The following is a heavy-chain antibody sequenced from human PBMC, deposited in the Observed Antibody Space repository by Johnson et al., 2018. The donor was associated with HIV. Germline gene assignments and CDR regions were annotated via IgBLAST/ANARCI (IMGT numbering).Heavy chain of an antibody. J-gene: IGHJ3*02. D-gene: IGHD1-26*01. V-gene: IGHV3-9*01. CDR1: GFTFDDYA. CDR3: ARRYSGSYGAVDI. Sequence: VQLVESGGGVVQPGRSLRLSCAASGFTFDDYAMHWVRQAPGKGLEWVSGISWNSGSIGYVDSVKGRFTISRDNAKNSLYLQMNSLRAEDTAVYYCARRYSGSYGAVDIWGQGTMVTVSS. CDR2: ISWNSGSI.